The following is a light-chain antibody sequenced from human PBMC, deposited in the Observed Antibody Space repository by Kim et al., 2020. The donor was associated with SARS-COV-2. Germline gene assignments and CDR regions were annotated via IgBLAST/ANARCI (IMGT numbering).Light chain of an antibody. CDR2: KDN. CDR1: NLEDKE. J-gene: IGLJ1*01. CDR3: QAWDSSTDIYV. V-gene: IGLV3-1*01. Sequence: PSPQHCIVGSGHNLEDKEVAWYQQTPGQCPEMLIYKDNPRPTGTHRRVAGASSGNTATLTIIGTRAMNEADYNSQAWDSSTDIYVFGAGTKLTVL.